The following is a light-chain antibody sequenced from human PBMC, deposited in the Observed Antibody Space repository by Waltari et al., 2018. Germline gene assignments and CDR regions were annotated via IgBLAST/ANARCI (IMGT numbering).Light chain of an antibody. V-gene: IGLV2-11*01. J-gene: IGLJ1*01. CDR1: SSAFGRYNY. Sequence: QSALTQPRSVSGSPGQSVTISCTGTSSAFGRYNYASWYQQLPGKAPKLMIYDVSKRPSGVPDRFSGSKSGNTASLTISGLQAEDEADYYCCSYAGSYTYVFGTGTKVTVL. CDR2: DVS. CDR3: CSYAGSYTYV.